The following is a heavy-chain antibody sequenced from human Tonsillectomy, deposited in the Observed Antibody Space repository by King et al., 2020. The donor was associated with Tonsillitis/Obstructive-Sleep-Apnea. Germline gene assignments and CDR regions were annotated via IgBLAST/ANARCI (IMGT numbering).Heavy chain of an antibody. J-gene: IGHJ6*02. Sequence: QLVQSGGGLVQPGRSLRLSCAASGFTFSSYEMKWVRQAPGKGLEWVSDINSSGSSIYYADSVKGRFTISRDNAKNSLYLQMNSLRAEDTAVYYCARVGYGDYGSYYYGMDVGGQGTTVTVSS. CDR2: INSSGSSI. D-gene: IGHD4-17*01. CDR3: ARVGYGDYGSYYYGMDV. CDR1: GFTFSSYE. V-gene: IGHV3-48*03.